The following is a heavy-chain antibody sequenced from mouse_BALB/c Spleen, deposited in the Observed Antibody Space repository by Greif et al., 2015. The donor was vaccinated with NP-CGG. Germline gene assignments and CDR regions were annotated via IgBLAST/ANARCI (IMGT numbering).Heavy chain of an antibody. V-gene: IGHV1-4*01. CDR3: ARRREANWDYFDY. Sequence: VKLMESGAELARPGASVKMSCKASGYTFTSYTMHWVKQRPGQGLEWIGYINPSSGYTNYNQKFKDKATLTADKSSSTAYMQLSSLTAEDSAVYYCARRREANWDYFDYWGQGTTLTVSS. D-gene: IGHD4-1*01. CDR1: GYTFTSYT. CDR2: INPSSGYT. J-gene: IGHJ2*01.